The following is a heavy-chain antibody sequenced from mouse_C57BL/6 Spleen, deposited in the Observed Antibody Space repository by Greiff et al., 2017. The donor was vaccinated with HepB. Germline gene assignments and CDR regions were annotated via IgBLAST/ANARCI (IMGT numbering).Heavy chain of an antibody. Sequence: EVQLQQSGPGLVKPSQSLSLTCSVTGYSITGGYYWNWIRQFPGNKLEWMGYISYDGSNNYNPSLKNRISITRDTSKNQFFLKLNSVTTEDTATYYCARPGRTYWYFDVWGTGTTVTVSS. CDR3: ARPGRTYWYFDV. CDR2: ISYDGSN. V-gene: IGHV3-6*01. J-gene: IGHJ1*03. CDR1: GYSITGGYY.